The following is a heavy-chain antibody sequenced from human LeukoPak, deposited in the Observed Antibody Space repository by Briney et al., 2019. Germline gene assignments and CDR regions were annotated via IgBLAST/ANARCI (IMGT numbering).Heavy chain of an antibody. CDR1: GFTFSSYA. J-gene: IGHJ6*02. V-gene: IGHV3-23*01. Sequence: GGSLRLSCAASGFTFSSYAMSWVRQAPGKGLEWVSAISGSGGSTYYADSVKGRFTISRDNSKNTLYLQMNSLRAEDTAVYYCAKMEEIVVVPAARQPYYGMDVWGQGTTATVSS. CDR2: ISGSGGST. D-gene: IGHD2-2*01. CDR3: AKMEEIVVVPAARQPYYGMDV.